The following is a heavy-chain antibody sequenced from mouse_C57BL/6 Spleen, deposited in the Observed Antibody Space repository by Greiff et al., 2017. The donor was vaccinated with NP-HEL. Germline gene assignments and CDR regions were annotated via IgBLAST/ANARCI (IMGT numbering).Heavy chain of an antibody. D-gene: IGHD1-1*01. J-gene: IGHJ3*01. V-gene: IGHV1-74*01. CDR1: GYTFTSYW. Sequence: QVQLQQPGAELVKPGASVKVSCKASGYTFTSYWMHWVKQRPGQGLEWIGRIHPSDSDTNYNQKFKGKATLTVDESSSTAYMQLSSLTSEDSAVYYCAISPLYYGSMAYWGQGTLVTVSA. CDR3: AISPLYYGSMAY. CDR2: IHPSDSDT.